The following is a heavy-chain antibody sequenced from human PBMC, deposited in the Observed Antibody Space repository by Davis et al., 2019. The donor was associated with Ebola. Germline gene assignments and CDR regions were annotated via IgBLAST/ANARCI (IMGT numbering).Heavy chain of an antibody. Sequence: GGSLRLSCKGSGYSFTSYWIGWVRQMPGKGLEWMGIIYPGDSDTRYSPSFQGQVTISADKSISTAYLQWSSLKASDTAMYYCAISYCGGNCFSEHYFDYWGQGILVTVSS. CDR2: IYPGDSDT. CDR1: GYSFTSYW. V-gene: IGHV5-51*01. D-gene: IGHD2-21*01. CDR3: AISYCGGNCFSEHYFDY. J-gene: IGHJ4*02.